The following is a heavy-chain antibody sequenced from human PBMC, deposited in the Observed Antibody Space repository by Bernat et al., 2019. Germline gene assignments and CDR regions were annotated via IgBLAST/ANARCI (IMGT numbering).Heavy chain of an antibody. CDR1: GGSISSGGYY. CDR2: IYYSGST. CDR3: ARAAADILTGRRGPLFDY. Sequence: QVQLQESGPGLVKPSQTLSLTCTVSGGSISSGGYYWSWIRQHPGKGLEWIGYIYYSGSTYYNPSLKSRVTISVDTSKNQFSLKLSSVTAAATAVYYCARAAADILTGRRGPLFDYWGQRTLVTVSS. J-gene: IGHJ4*02. V-gene: IGHV4-31*03. D-gene: IGHD3-9*01.